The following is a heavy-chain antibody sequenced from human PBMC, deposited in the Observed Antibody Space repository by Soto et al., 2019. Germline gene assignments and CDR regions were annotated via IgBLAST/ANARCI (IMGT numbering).Heavy chain of an antibody. V-gene: IGHV3-48*04. J-gene: IGHJ5*02. Sequence: GESLKISCAASGFTFSSYSMNWVRQAPGKGLEWVSIITSSSSIIYYADSVKGRFTISRDNAKNSLYLQMNSLRAEDTAVYYCARDSRPMGEWFEPWGQGTLVTVSS. CDR1: GFTFSSYS. CDR2: ITSSSSII. D-gene: IGHD3-16*01. CDR3: ARDSRPMGEWFEP.